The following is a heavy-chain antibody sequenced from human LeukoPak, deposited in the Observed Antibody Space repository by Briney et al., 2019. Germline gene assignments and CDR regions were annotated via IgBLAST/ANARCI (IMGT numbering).Heavy chain of an antibody. CDR2: ITWNSGKI. D-gene: IGHD3-9*01. CDR1: GFTFDDYA. Sequence: GGSLRLSCAASGFTFDDYAMHWVRQAPGKGLEWVSGITWNSGKIGYADSVKGRFTISRDNAKNSLYLQMNSLRAEDTAVYYCANYDILTGYYPIDYWGQGTLVTVSS. CDR3: ANYDILTGYYPIDY. J-gene: IGHJ4*02. V-gene: IGHV3-9*01.